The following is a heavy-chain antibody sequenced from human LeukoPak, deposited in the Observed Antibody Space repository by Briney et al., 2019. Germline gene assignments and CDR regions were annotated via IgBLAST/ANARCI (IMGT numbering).Heavy chain of an antibody. J-gene: IGHJ4*02. Sequence: GGSLRLSCAASGFTFSSYWMSWVRQAPGKGLEGVANIKQDGSEKSYVDSVKGRFTISRDNAKNSLYLQMNSLRAEDTAVYYCARVRSAVSSSWGFYYFDYWGQGTLVTVSS. CDR1: GFTFSSYW. V-gene: IGHV3-7*01. CDR2: IKQDGSEK. D-gene: IGHD6-13*01. CDR3: ARVRSAVSSSWGFYYFDY.